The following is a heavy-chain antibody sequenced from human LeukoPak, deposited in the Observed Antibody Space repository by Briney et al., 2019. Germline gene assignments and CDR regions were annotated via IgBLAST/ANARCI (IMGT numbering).Heavy chain of an antibody. CDR3: ARDPSDDSSGYGPNY. CDR2: IKYDGDEE. V-gene: IGHV3-7*01. CDR1: GFTFSDYW. J-gene: IGHJ4*02. Sequence: PGGSLRLSCAASGFTFSDYWMSWMRQAPGKGLEWVANIKYDGDEEYYVDSVKGRFTISRDNAKNSLYLQMNSLRAEDTAVYYCARDPSDDSSGYGPNYWGQGTLVTVSS. D-gene: IGHD3-22*01.